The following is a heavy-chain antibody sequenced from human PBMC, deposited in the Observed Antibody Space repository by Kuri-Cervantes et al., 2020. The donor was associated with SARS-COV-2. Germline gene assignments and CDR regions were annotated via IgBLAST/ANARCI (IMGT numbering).Heavy chain of an antibody. D-gene: IGHD5-24*01. CDR2: IRSKAYGGTT. CDR3: TRVQFPYYYYMDV. Sequence: GESLKISCTASGFTFGDYAMSWVRQAPGKGLEWVGFIRSKAYGGTTEYAASVKGRFTISRDDSESIAYLQMNSLKTEDTAVYYCTRVQFPYYYYMDVWGKGTTVTVSS. CDR1: GFTFGDYA. J-gene: IGHJ6*03. V-gene: IGHV3-49*04.